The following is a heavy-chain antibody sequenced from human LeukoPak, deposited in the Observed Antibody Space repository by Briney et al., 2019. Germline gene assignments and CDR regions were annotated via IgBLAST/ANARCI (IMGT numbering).Heavy chain of an antibody. V-gene: IGHV3-30*02. CDR3: VKGPVPDAIESFDY. J-gene: IGHJ4*02. CDR1: GFTFSSYG. CDR2: IRYDGSNK. D-gene: IGHD2-2*02. Sequence: GGSLRLSCAASGFTFSSYGMHWVRQAPGKGLEWVAFIRYDGSNKYYADSVKGRFTISRDNSKNTLYLQMNSLRAEDTAVYYCVKGPVPDAIESFDYWGQGTLVTVSS.